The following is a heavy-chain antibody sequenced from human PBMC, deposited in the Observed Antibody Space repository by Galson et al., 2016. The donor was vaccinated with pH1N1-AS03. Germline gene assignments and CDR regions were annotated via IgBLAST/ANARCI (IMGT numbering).Heavy chain of an antibody. CDR3: ARDPRGPCTSATCPTTYYFGMDV. Sequence: SGYIFTGFYVNWLRQAPGQGLEWMGWINTDSGVTNYAQKFEAWVTMTRDTSVSTAYMELYGLKSDDTAVYYCARDPRGPCTSATCPTTYYFGMDVWGQGTTVIVSS. CDR1: GYIFTGFY. CDR2: INTDSGVT. D-gene: IGHD2-2*01. V-gene: IGHV1-2*04. J-gene: IGHJ6*02.